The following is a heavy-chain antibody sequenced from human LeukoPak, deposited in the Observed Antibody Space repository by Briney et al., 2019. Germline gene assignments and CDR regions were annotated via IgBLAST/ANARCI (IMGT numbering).Heavy chain of an antibody. Sequence: PGRSLRLSCAASGFTFSSYGMPWVRQAPGKGLEWVAVIWYDGSNKYYADSVKGRFTISRDNAKNSLHLQMNSLRAEDTAVYYCARDQNWDPSNYFDYWGQGTLVTVSS. CDR1: GFTFSSYG. CDR2: IWYDGSNK. D-gene: IGHD7-27*01. CDR3: ARDQNWDPSNYFDY. J-gene: IGHJ4*02. V-gene: IGHV3-33*01.